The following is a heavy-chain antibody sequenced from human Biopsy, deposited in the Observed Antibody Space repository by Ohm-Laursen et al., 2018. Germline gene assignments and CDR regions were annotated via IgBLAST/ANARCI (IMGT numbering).Heavy chain of an antibody. J-gene: IGHJ5*02. CDR1: GGSISSSTTYY. V-gene: IGHV4-39*01. CDR2: IYNTETT. Sequence: GTLSLTCIVSGGSISSSTTYYWAWLRQPPGKGLEWIGSIYNTETTFYNPSLKSRVTISVDTSTNQFSLKVSSVTAADTALYFCARHPTGLWFDPWGHGTLVTVSS. CDR3: ARHPTGLWFDP.